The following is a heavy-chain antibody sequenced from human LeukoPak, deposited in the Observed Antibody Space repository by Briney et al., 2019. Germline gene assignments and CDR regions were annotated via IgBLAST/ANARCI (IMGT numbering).Heavy chain of an antibody. Sequence: SETLSLTCTVSGGSISSYSWSWIRQPPGKRLEWIGYIYNSGSTNYNPSLKSRVTVSVDTYKNQFSLKLSSVTAADTAVYYCARELGVATLHFDFWGQGILVTVPS. CDR1: GGSISSYS. CDR3: ARELGVATLHFDF. CDR2: IYNSGST. V-gene: IGHV4-59*01. J-gene: IGHJ4*02. D-gene: IGHD2-21*02.